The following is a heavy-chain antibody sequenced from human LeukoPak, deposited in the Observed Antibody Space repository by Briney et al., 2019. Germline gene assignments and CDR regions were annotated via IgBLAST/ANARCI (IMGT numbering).Heavy chain of an antibody. V-gene: IGHV3-30*02. CDR1: GFTFSSYG. CDR2: IWYDGSNK. Sequence: GGSLRLSCAASGFTFSSYGMHWVRQAPGKGLEWVAVIWYDGSNKYYADSVKGRFTISRDNSKNSLYLQMNSLRAEDTALYYCAKGEAIRYFDWLLYDWGQGIPVTVSS. J-gene: IGHJ4*02. D-gene: IGHD3-9*01. CDR3: AKGEAIRYFDWLLYD.